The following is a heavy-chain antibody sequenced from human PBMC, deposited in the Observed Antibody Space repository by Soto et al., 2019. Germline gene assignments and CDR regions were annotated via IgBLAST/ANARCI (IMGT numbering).Heavy chain of an antibody. CDR1: GYTFTSYD. CDR2: MNPNSGNT. V-gene: IGHV1-8*01. CDR3: ARRGIAAAGYYYYYYFDL. J-gene: IGHJ2*01. D-gene: IGHD6-13*01. Sequence: QVQLVQSGAEVKKPGASVKVSCKASGYTFTSYDINWVRQATGQGLEWMGWMNPNSGNTGYAQKFQGRVTMTRNTSISTAYMEPSSLGSEDTAVYYCARRGIAAAGYYYYYYFDLWGRGTLVTVSS.